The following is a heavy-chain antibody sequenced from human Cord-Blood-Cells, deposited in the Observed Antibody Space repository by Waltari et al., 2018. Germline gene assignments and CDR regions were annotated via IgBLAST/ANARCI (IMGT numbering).Heavy chain of an antibody. CDR1: GGTFSSYA. Sequence: QVQLVQSGAEVKKPGSSVKVSCKASGGTFSSYAISWVRQAPGQGLEWMGGIIPIFGTANYAQKFQGRVTITADESTSTAYMELSSLRSEDTAVYYCAREDGDGSGSYYKAGYFDLWGRGTLVTVSS. J-gene: IGHJ2*01. V-gene: IGHV1-69*01. CDR3: AREDGDGSGSYYKAGYFDL. D-gene: IGHD3-10*01. CDR2: IIPIFGTA.